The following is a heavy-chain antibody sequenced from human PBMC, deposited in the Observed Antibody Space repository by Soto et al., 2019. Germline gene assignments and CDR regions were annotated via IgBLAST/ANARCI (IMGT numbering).Heavy chain of an antibody. V-gene: IGHV4-59*08. CDR3: ARVTVATIWDNWFDP. CDR1: GGSISSYY. Sequence: PSETLSLTCTVSGGSISSYYWSWIRQPPGKGLEWIGYIYYSGSTNYNPSLKSRVTISVDTSKNQFSLKLSSVTAADTAVYYCARVTVATIWDNWFDPWGQGTLVTVSS. CDR2: IYYSGST. D-gene: IGHD5-12*01. J-gene: IGHJ5*02.